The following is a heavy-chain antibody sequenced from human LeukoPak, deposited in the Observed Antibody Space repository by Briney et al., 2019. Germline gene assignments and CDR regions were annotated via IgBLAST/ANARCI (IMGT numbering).Heavy chain of an antibody. D-gene: IGHD3-16*01. Sequence: SETLSLTCTVSGGSISSSSYYWGWIRQPPGKGQEWIGSIYYSGSTYYNPSLKSRVTISVDTSKNQFSLKLSSVTAADTAVYYCARRDYDYVWGSYAPPFDYWGQGTLVTVSS. CDR3: ARRDYDYVWGSYAPPFDY. V-gene: IGHV4-39*01. CDR2: IYYSGST. J-gene: IGHJ4*02. CDR1: GGSISSSSYY.